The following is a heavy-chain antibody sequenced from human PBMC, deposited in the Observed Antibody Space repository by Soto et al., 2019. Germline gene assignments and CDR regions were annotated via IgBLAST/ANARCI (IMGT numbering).Heavy chain of an antibody. V-gene: IGHV3-33*01. Sequence: GSLRLSCAASGFTFSSYGMHWVRQAPGKGLEWVAVIWYDGSSTSYADSVKGRFTISRDNAKNTLYLQMNSLRAEDTAVYYCASDPTDSEWLFNWFDSWGQGTLVTVS. CDR3: ASDPTDSEWLFNWFDS. CDR2: IWYDGSST. D-gene: IGHD3-3*01. CDR1: GFTFSSYG. J-gene: IGHJ5*01.